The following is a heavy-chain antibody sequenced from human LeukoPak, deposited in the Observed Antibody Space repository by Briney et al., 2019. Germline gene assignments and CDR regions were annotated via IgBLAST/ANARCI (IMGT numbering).Heavy chain of an antibody. CDR2: IDPSSGAT. D-gene: IGHD1-26*01. CDR3: ARDRNLYSGSFAS. J-gene: IGHJ4*02. V-gene: IGHV1-2*06. CDR1: GYTFSGDH. Sequence: ASVKVSCKASGYTFSGDHIHWVRQAPGQGPEWMGRIDPSSGATHFAHKFQGRVTMTRDTSISTAYMELDRMTSDDTAVYYCARDRNLYSGSFASWGQGTLVTVSS.